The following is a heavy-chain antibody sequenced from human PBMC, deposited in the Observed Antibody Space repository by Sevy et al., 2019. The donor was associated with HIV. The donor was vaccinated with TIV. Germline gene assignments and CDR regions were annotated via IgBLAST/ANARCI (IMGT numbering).Heavy chain of an antibody. Sequence: GGSLRLSCAASAFTFSTYNTNWVRQAPGKGLEWVSSIWGSSSYIYYADSVKGRFTISRDNAKNSLYLQMNSLKVEDTAVYYCARDRTYGSFIDYWGQGTLVTVSS. J-gene: IGHJ4*02. D-gene: IGHD3-10*01. CDR3: ARDRTYGSFIDY. CDR2: IWGSSSYI. CDR1: AFTFSTYN. V-gene: IGHV3-21*01.